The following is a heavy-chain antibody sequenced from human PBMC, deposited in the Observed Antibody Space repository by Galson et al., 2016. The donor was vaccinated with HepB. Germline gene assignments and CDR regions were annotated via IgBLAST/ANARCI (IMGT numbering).Heavy chain of an antibody. Sequence: SVKVSCKASGINLNSYAISWVRQAPGQGLEWMGGIIPVLGSTKYAQKFQGRATITADESTSTAYMELSSLRSEDTAVYYCARVTTVTGYYSYYMDVWGQGTTVTVSS. CDR2: IIPVLGST. J-gene: IGHJ6*03. V-gene: IGHV1-69*13. CDR3: ARVTTVTGYYSYYMDV. D-gene: IGHD4-17*01. CDR1: GINLNSYA.